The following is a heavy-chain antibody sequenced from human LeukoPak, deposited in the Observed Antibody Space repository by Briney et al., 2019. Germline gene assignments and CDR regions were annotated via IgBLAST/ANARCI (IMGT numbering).Heavy chain of an antibody. J-gene: IGHJ5*02. V-gene: IGHV3-53*01. CDR3: ARGTGYYYGSGSPGGFDP. Sequence: GGSLRLSCAGSGFTVSNNYMSWVRQAPGKGLEWVSVIYSGGSTYYADSVKGRFTISRDNSKNTLYLQMNSLRAEDTAVYYCARGTGYYYGSGSPGGFDPWGQGTLVTVSS. CDR1: GFTVSNNY. CDR2: IYSGGST. D-gene: IGHD3-10*01.